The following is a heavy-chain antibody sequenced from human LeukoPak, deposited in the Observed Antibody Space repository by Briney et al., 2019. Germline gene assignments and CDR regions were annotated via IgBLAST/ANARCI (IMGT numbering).Heavy chain of an antibody. CDR2: IRGSGGST. CDR1: GFTFSSYA. D-gene: IGHD6-19*01. V-gene: IGHV3-23*01. Sequence: GSLRLSCAASGFTFSSYAMSWVRQAPGKGLEWVSAIRGSGGSTYYADSVKGRFTISSDNSKNTLYLQMNSLRAEDTAVYYCAKVSSGWWFDYWGQGTLVTVSS. J-gene: IGHJ4*02. CDR3: AKVSSGWWFDY.